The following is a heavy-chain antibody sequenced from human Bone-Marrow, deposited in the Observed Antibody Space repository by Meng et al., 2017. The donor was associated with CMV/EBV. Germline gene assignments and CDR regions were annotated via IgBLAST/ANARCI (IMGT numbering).Heavy chain of an antibody. CDR3: ARDHPGLPFQH. J-gene: IGHJ1*01. CDR2: VSYDGKNK. D-gene: IGHD2-15*01. CDR1: GFTFMSYA. V-gene: IGHV3-30*04. Sequence: GESLKISCAASGFTFMSYAMHWVRQTPGKGLEWVAVVSYDGKNKYYADSVKGRFTISRDNAKNSLYLQMNSLRAEDTAVYYCARDHPGLPFQHWGQGTLVTVSS.